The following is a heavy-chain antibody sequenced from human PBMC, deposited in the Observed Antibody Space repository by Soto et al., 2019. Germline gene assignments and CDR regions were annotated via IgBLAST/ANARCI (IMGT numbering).Heavy chain of an antibody. Sequence: EVQLLESGGGLVQPGGSLRLSCAASGITISNYPMSWVRQAPGKGLYWVSGISGSGDRTYYADSAKGRFTISKDISKNSLSLQVDSLGVDDTAVYFCVKDDGGSPSTPPLWGQGTLVTVSS. V-gene: IGHV3-23*01. CDR3: VKDDGGSPSTPPL. J-gene: IGHJ4*02. CDR1: GITISNYP. D-gene: IGHD3-10*01. CDR2: ISGSGDRT.